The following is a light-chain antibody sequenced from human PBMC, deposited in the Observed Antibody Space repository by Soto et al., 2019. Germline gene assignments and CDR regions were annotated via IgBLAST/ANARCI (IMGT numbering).Light chain of an antibody. Sequence: EIVLTQSPGTLSLSPGETATLSCRASQSVARDLSWYQQKPGQAPRLLISRASTGATGIPDRFSGSGSGTDFTLTINGLAPEDSAVYYCQQHTISMYTFGQGTKLEIK. CDR2: RAS. CDR3: QQHTISMYT. J-gene: IGKJ2*01. V-gene: IGKV3-20*01. CDR1: QSVARD.